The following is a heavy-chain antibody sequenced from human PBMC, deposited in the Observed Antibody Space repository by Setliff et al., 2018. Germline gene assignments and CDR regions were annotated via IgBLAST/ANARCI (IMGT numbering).Heavy chain of an antibody. CDR3: VRTDYSDGRYSMDV. J-gene: IGHJ6*03. D-gene: IGHD6-19*01. CDR2: INHSGST. CDR1: GDSISSGNW. Sequence: PSETLFLTCAVSGDSISSGNWWSWVRQPPEKGLEWIGEINHSGSTNYNPSLKSRVTISVDKSTNQFSLKLNSVTAADTAVYYCVRTDYSDGRYSMDVWGKGTTVTVSS. V-gene: IGHV4-4*02.